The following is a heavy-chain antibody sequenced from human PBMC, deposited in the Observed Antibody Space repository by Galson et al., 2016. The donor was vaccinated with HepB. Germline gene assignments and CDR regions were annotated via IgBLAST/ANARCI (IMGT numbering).Heavy chain of an antibody. CDR1: GFTFSGSG. D-gene: IGHD5-18*01. Sequence: SLRLSCAASGFTFSGSGIHWVRQASRKGLEWIGRARSKTNNYATAYAASVKGRFTIWRDDSKNTAYLQMNSLKTEDTAVYFCTRAFRDTAGDFWGQGTLGSVS. V-gene: IGHV3-73*01. CDR3: TRAFRDTAGDF. J-gene: IGHJ4*02. CDR2: ARSKTNNYAT.